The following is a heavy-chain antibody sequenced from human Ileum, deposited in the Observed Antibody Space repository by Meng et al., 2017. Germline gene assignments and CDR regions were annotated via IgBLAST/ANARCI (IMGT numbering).Heavy chain of an antibody. D-gene: IGHD3-22*01. J-gene: IGHJ4*02. CDR2: IYYSGST. CDR1: GGSISSGDYY. V-gene: IGHV4-30-4*01. Sequence: QAQLQEAGPGLVKPSQTLPHTRTVSGGSISSGDYYWSCPRQPPGKGLEWIGYIYYSGSTYYNPSLKSRLTISVDTSKNQFSLKLSSVTAADTAVYYCARDRDSSGYYPYWGQGTLVTVSS. CDR3: ARDRDSSGYYPY.